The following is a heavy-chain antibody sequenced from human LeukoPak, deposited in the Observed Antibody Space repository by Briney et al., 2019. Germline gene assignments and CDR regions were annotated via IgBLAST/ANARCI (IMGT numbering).Heavy chain of an antibody. Sequence: ASVKVSCKASGYTFTGYYMHWVRQAPGQGLELKGWISPNSGGTKYAQKFQDRVTMTRDTSMTTAYMELSRLRSDDTAVYYCARGGYNGYDISDYWGQGTLVTVSS. D-gene: IGHD5-12*01. V-gene: IGHV1-2*02. CDR1: GYTFTGYY. CDR3: ARGGYNGYDISDY. CDR2: ISPNSGGT. J-gene: IGHJ4*02.